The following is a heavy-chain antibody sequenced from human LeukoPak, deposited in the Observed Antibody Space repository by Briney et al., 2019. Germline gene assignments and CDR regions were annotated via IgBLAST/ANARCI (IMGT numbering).Heavy chain of an antibody. CDR3: ARFGYVAAVDV. D-gene: IGHD2-15*01. CDR1: GFSFSAYW. V-gene: IGHV3-7*01. CDR2: INPAGSET. Sequence: GGSLRLSCAASGFSFSAYWTTWVRQAPGTGLEWVANINPAGSETYYVDPVKGRFSISRDNAKNLVYLQMNSLRAEDTAVYHCARFGYVAAVDVWGQGTPVT. J-gene: IGHJ4*02.